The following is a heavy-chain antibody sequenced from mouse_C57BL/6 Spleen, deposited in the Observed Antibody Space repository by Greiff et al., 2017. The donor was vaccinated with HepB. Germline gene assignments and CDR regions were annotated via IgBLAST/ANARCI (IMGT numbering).Heavy chain of an antibody. CDR1: GYSFTGYY. CDR2: INPSTGGT. CDR3: ARLRETWFAY. J-gene: IGHJ3*01. V-gene: IGHV1-42*01. Sequence: VQLKESGPELVKPGASVKISCKASGYSFTGYYMNWVKQSPEKSLEWIGEINPSTGGTTYNQKFKAKATLTVDKSSSTAYMQLKSLTSEDSAVYYCARLRETWFAYWGQGTLVTVSA.